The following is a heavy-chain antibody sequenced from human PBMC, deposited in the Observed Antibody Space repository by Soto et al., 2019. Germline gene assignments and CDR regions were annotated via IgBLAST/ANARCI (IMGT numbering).Heavy chain of an antibody. V-gene: IGHV3-33*01. CDR1: GFTFSSYG. Sequence: QVQLVESGGGVVQPGRSLRLSCAASGFTFSSYGMHWVRQAPGKGLEWVAVIWYDGSNKYYADSVKGRFTISRDNSKNTLYLQMNSLRAEDTAVYYCASSLSGDSSGYYPGTLDYWGRGTLVTVSS. CDR2: IWYDGSNK. CDR3: ASSLSGDSSGYYPGTLDY. D-gene: IGHD3-22*01. J-gene: IGHJ4*02.